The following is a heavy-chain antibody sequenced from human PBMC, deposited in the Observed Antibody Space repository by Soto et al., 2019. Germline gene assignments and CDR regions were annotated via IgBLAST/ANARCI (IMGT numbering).Heavy chain of an antibody. CDR2: IYWDDDK. CDR1: GFSLDTSGVG. Sequence: QITLKESGPTLVKPTQTLTLTCTFSGFSLDTSGVGVGWIRQPPGKALEWLALIYWDDDKRYSPSLKSRLTITKDTSKNQVVLTMTNVDPVDTATYYCAHTGGGLWGTAMAPLDYWGQGTLFTVSS. J-gene: IGHJ4*02. CDR3: AHTGGGLWGTAMAPLDY. D-gene: IGHD5-18*01. V-gene: IGHV2-5*02.